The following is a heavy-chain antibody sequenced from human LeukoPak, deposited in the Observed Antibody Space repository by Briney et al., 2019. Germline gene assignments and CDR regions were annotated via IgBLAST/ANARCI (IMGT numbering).Heavy chain of an antibody. D-gene: IGHD3-22*01. V-gene: IGHV1-46*01. CDR3: ARDGPPPYDSSVQYYFDY. J-gene: IGHJ4*02. CDR2: INPSGGST. CDR1: GYTXTSYY. Sequence: ASVKVSCKASGYTXTSYYMHGVRQAPGQGLEWMGIINPSGGSTSYAQKFQGRVTMTRDTSTSTVYMELSSLRSEDTAVYYCARDGPPPYDSSVQYYFDYWGQGTLVTVSS.